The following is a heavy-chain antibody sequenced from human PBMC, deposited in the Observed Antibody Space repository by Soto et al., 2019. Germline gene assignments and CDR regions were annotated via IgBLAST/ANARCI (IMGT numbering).Heavy chain of an antibody. J-gene: IGHJ6*03. Sequence: PGGSLRLSCAASGFTFSSYWMSWVRQAPGKGLEWVANIKQDGSEKYYVDSVKGRFTISRDNAKNSLYLQMNSLRAEDTAVYYCARVYDFWTRHYYYYYMDVWGKGTTVTVSS. CDR1: GFTFSSYW. D-gene: IGHD3-3*01. V-gene: IGHV3-7*04. CDR2: IKQDGSEK. CDR3: ARVYDFWTRHYYYYYMDV.